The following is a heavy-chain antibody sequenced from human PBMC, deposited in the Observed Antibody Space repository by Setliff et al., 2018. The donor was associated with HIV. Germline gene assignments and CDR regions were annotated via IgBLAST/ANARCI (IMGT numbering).Heavy chain of an antibody. V-gene: IGHV4-34*01. D-gene: IGHD2-15*01. CDR2: VSRGGST. J-gene: IGHJ4*01. CDR3: ARAVCPSLNCYSFFNY. CDR1: DGSFSGYS. Sequence: SETLSLTCGVDDGSFSGYSWSWIRQSPGKGLEWIGEVSRGGSTTYNPSLTGRVSVSVDTPKSQFSLKLTNVTAADAAVYYCARAVCPSLNCYSFFNYWGHGSLVTVS.